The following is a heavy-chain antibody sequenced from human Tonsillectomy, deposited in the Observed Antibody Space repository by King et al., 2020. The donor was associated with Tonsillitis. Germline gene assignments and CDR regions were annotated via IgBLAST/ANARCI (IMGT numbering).Heavy chain of an antibody. J-gene: IGHJ4*02. CDR1: GYSFANYW. D-gene: IGHD3-3*01. V-gene: IGHV5-51*03. CDR3: ARGVVIPRGSFDY. CDR2: IYPCDSDT. Sequence: QLVQSGAEVKKPGESLKISCNGSGYSFANYWIGWVRQMPGKGLEWMGIIYPCDSDTRYSPSFQGQVSISADKSISTAYLQWSSLKASDTAMYYCARGVVIPRGSFDYWGQGTLVTVSS.